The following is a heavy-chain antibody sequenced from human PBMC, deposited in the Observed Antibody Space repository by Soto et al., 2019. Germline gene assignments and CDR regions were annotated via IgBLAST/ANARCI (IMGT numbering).Heavy chain of an antibody. CDR3: ARGPIVVVPAAIDGWFDP. V-gene: IGHV4-31*03. D-gene: IGHD2-2*01. CDR2: IYYSGST. J-gene: IGHJ5*02. CDR1: GGSISSGGYY. Sequence: QVQLQESGPGLVKPSQTLSLTRTVSGGSISSGGYYWSWIRQHPGKGLEWIGYIYYSGSTYYNPSLKSRVTISVDTSKNQFSLKLSSVTAADTAVYYCARGPIVVVPAAIDGWFDPWGQGTLVTVSS.